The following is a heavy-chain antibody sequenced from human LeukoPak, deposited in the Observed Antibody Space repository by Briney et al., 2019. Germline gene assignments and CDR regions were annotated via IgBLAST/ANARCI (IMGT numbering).Heavy chain of an antibody. CDR1: GFTFSSYG. Sequence: GGSLRLSCAASGFTFSSYGMHWVRQAPGKGLEWVAFIRYDASNKYYADSVKGRFTISRDNSDNTLYLQMNSLRTEDTAVYYCAKDLYSSSLFDYWGQGTLVTVSS. V-gene: IGHV3-30*02. CDR3: AKDLYSSSLFDY. J-gene: IGHJ4*02. CDR2: IRYDASNK. D-gene: IGHD6-6*01.